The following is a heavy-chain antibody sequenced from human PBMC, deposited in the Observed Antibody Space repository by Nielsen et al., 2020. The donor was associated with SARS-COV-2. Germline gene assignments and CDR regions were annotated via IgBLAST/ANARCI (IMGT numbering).Heavy chain of an antibody. V-gene: IGHV1-18*01. D-gene: IGHD3-22*01. J-gene: IGHJ4*02. CDR3: ARDRPRTYYYDSSGYLDY. CDR2: ISAYNGNT. Sequence: ASVKVSCKASGYTFTSYGISWVRQAPGQGLEWVGWISAYNGNTNYAQKLQGRVTMTTDTSTSTAYMELRSLRSDDTAVYYCARDRPRTYYYDSSGYLDYWGQGTLVTVSS. CDR1: GYTFTSYG.